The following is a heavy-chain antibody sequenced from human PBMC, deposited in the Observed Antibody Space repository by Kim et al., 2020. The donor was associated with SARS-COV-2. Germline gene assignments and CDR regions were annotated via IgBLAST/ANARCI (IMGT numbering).Heavy chain of an antibody. V-gene: IGHV3-30*04. Sequence: GESLKISCAASGFTVSSYGMHWVRQAPGKGLEWVAVISYDGSNKNYVDSVKGRFTISRDNSKNTLYLQMNSLRAEDTAVYYCARDIASYSSGWIYYYYGMGVWGQGTTVTVSS. CDR2: ISYDGSNK. D-gene: IGHD6-19*01. J-gene: IGHJ6*02. CDR3: ARDIASYSSGWIYYYYGMGV. CDR1: GFTVSSYG.